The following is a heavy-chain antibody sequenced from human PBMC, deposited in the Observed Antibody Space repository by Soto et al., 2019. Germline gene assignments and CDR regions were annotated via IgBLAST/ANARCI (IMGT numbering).Heavy chain of an antibody. CDR2: IYYAGTT. V-gene: IGHV4-59*08. D-gene: IGHD3-22*01. J-gene: IGHJ4*02. CDR1: GGSINNYY. CDR3: ARLGGYYQALDS. Sequence: SETLSLSCSVSGGSINNYYWSWIRQPPGKGLEFIGYIYYAGTTTYNPSLKSRVTISVDMSKNQFSLKLSSVTAADTAVYYCARLGGYYQALDSWGQGTLVTVSS.